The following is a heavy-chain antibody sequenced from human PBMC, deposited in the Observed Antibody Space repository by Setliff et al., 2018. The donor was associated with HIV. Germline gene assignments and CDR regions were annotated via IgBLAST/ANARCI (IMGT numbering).Heavy chain of an antibody. Sequence: PGGSLRLSCTGSGFTFGDYAMTWVRQAPGKGLEWVGSIRSKVYGGTTEYAASVKGRFTISRDDSKSVAYLQVISLRTDDTAVYYCTRDLMTGSAYWGQGTLVTVSS. CDR3: TRDLMTGSAY. CDR2: IRSKVYGGTT. V-gene: IGHV3-49*04. D-gene: IGHD3-9*01. CDR1: GFTFGDYA. J-gene: IGHJ4*02.